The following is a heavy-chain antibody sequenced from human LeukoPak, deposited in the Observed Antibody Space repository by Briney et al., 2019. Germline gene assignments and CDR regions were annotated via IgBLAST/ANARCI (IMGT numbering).Heavy chain of an antibody. CDR2: IYSGGST. CDR1: GFTVSSNY. J-gene: IGHJ6*02. V-gene: IGHV3-66*01. D-gene: IGHD3-22*01. Sequence: GGSLRLSCAASGFTVSSNYMSWVRQAPGKGLEWVSVIYSGGSTYHADSVKGRFTISRDNSENTLYLQMNSLRAEDTAVYYCARDQIVLYAMDVWGQGTTVTVSS. CDR3: ARDQIVLYAMDV.